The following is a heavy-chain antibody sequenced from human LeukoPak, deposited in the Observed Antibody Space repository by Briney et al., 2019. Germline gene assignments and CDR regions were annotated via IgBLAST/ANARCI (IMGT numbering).Heavy chain of an antibody. J-gene: IGHJ6*02. CDR3: ARETSGWPGYYGMDV. V-gene: IGHV7-4-1*02. CDR2: INTNTGNP. D-gene: IGHD6-19*01. Sequence: GASVTVSCKASGYTFTSYAINWVRQAPGQGLEWMGWINTNTGNPTYAQGFTGRFVFSLDTSVSTAYLQISSLKAEDTAVYYCARETSGWPGYYGMDVWGQGTTVTVSS. CDR1: GYTFTSYA.